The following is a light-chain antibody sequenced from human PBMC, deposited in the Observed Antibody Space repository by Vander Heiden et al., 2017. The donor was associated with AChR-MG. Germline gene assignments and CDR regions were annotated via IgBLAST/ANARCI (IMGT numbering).Light chain of an antibody. CDR2: DVS. Sequence: QSVLTQPASVSGAPGQSITTPCTGTSSDVGSYNYVSWYQQHPDKAPKVMIYDVSKRPSGVSNRFSGSKSGNTASLTISGLQAEDEADYYCSSYTSSAPNYVFGTGTKVTVL. CDR1: SSDVGSYNY. CDR3: SSYTSSAPNYV. V-gene: IGLV2-14*01. J-gene: IGLJ1*01.